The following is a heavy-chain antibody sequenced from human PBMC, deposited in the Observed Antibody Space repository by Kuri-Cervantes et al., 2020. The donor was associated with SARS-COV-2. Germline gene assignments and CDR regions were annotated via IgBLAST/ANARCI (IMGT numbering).Heavy chain of an antibody. Sequence: GGSLRLSCAASGFTLSSYAMHWVRQAPGKGLEWVAVISYDGSNKYYADSVKGRFTISRDNSKNTLYLQMNSLRAEDTAVYYCARDLYGVLYYFDYWGQGTRVTVSS. V-gene: IGHV3-30*04. J-gene: IGHJ4*02. CDR1: GFTLSSYA. CDR2: ISYDGSNK. D-gene: IGHD4-17*01. CDR3: ARDLYGVLYYFDY.